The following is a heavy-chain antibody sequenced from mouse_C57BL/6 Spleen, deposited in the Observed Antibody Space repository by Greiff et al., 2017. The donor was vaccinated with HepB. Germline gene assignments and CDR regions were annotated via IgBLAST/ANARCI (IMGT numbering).Heavy chain of an antibody. Sequence: EVQLQQSVAELVRPGASVKLSCTASGFNIKNTYMHWVKQRPEQGLEWIGRIDPANGNTKYAPKFQGKAPITADTSSNTAYMQLSSLTSEDTAIYYCARPFTTDYYAMDYWGQGTSVTVSS. CDR3: ARPFTTDYYAMDY. CDR2: IDPANGNT. CDR1: GFNIKNTY. D-gene: IGHD1-1*01. V-gene: IGHV14-3*01. J-gene: IGHJ4*01.